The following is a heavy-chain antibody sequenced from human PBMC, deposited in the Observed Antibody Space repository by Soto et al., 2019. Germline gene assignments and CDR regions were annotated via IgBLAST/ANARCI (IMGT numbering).Heavy chain of an antibody. V-gene: IGHV4-39*01. CDR3: ARHDSYEGSSGFSQTGIEG. Sequence: PSETLSLTCTVSGGSISRSTSFWGWVRQPPGKGLDWIGSIYYTGSTYYNPSLKSRVTFSVDTSKNHFSLNLSSVTVADTAVYYCARHDSYEGSSGFSQTGIEGWGAGTTVTV. CDR1: GGSISRSTSF. D-gene: IGHD3-3*01. CDR2: IYYTGST. J-gene: IGHJ6*02.